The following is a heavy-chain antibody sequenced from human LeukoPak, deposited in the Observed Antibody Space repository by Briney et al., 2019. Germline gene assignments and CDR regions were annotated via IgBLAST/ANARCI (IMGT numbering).Heavy chain of an antibody. V-gene: IGHV3-7*04. CDR3: VRQYNSSWLQFFDY. Sequence: GGSLRLSCTASGFTFSSYWMTWVRQAPGKGLEWVANIKQDGSAKYYVDSVKGRFTISRDNAKNSLYLQMNSLRAEDTAVYYCVRQYNSSWLQFFDYWGQGTLVTVSS. CDR2: IKQDGSAK. D-gene: IGHD6-13*01. CDR1: GFTFSSYW. J-gene: IGHJ4*02.